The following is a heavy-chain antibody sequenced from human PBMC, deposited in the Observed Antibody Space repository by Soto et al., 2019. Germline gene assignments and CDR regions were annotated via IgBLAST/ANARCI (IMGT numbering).Heavy chain of an antibody. Sequence: SETLSLTCTVSGGSISSSSYYWGWIRQPPGKGLEWIGSIYYSGSTYYNPSLKSRVTISVDTSKNQFSLKLSSVTAADTAVYYCARRTTVTTGGDYYYYMDVWGKGTTVTVSS. J-gene: IGHJ6*03. CDR1: GGSISSSSYY. V-gene: IGHV4-39*01. D-gene: IGHD4-17*01. CDR3: ARRTTVTTGGDYYYYMDV. CDR2: IYYSGST.